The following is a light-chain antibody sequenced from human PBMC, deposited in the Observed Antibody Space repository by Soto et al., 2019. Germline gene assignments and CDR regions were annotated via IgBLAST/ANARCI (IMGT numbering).Light chain of an antibody. J-gene: IGKJ2*01. CDR3: PHYYQTLYT. V-gene: IGKV4-1*01. Sequence: DIVMTQSPDSLAVSLGERATINCKSSQSVLYSSNNKNCLAWYQQKPGQPPKLLIYWATTRESGVLDRFNGRGSGTDFPLTISSVEAEDVAFYNCPHYYQTLYTFGRGPKLETK. CDR1: QSVLYSSNNKNC. CDR2: WAT.